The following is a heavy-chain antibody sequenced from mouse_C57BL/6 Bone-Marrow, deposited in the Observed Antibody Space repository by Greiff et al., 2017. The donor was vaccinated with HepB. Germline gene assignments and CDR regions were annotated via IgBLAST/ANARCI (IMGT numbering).Heavy chain of an antibody. J-gene: IGHJ2*01. CDR2: INPSSGYS. CDR3: ARWWLLGFDY. CDR1: GFTFTSYT. Sequence: VQLLQSGAELARPGASVKMSCKASGFTFTSYTMHWVKKRPGQGLEWIGYINPSSGYSKYNQKFKDKATLTADKSCSTAYMQLSSLTSEDSAVYYCARWWLLGFDYWGEGTTLTVSS. V-gene: IGHV1-4*01. D-gene: IGHD2-3*01.